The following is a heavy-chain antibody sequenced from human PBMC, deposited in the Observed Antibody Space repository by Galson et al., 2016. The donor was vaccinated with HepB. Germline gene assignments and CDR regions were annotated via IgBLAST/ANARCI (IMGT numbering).Heavy chain of an antibody. D-gene: IGHD5-12*01. J-gene: IGHJ4*02. CDR2: ISYDGSNK. Sequence: SLRLSCAASGFTFSSYGMHWVRQAPGKGLEWVTVISYDGSNKYYADSVKGRFTISRDNSKNQLYLKMNRLRAEDTAVYYCAKDSGYYGGAFEYWGQGTLVTVSS. V-gene: IGHV3-30*18. CDR3: AKDSGYYGGAFEY. CDR1: GFTFSSYG.